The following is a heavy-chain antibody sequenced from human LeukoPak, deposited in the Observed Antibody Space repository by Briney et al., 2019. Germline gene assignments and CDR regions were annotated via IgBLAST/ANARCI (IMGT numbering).Heavy chain of an antibody. CDR1: GFTFRTYG. CDR2: ISYDGSNK. Sequence: PGGSLRRSCAASGFTFRTYGMHWVRQAPGKGLEWVAVISYDGSNKYYADSVKGRFTISRDNSKNTLYLQMNTLKAEDTAVYYXXXXXXXXXSGGDYWGQGTLVTVSS. J-gene: IGHJ4*02. CDR3: XXXXXXXXSGGDY. V-gene: IGHV3-30*03.